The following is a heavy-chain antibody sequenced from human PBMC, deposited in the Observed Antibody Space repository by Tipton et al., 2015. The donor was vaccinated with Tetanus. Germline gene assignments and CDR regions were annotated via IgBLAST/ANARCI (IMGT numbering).Heavy chain of an antibody. V-gene: IGHV3-23*01. CDR3: AKMRSYSSTWYFDY. CDR1: GLPFSDFA. CDR2: IGANGRST. J-gene: IGHJ4*02. Sequence: SLRLSCVASGLPFSDFAMTWVRQAPGKGLDWVSAIGANGRSTYYAGSVKGRFTTYRDNSNNTLYLRMNSLRAEDTAVYYCAKMRSYSSTWYFDYWGQGTLVTVSS. D-gene: IGHD6-13*01.